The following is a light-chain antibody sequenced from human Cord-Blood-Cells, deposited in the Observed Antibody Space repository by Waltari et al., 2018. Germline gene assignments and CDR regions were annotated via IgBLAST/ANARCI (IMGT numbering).Light chain of an antibody. CDR2: EDN. J-gene: IGLJ3*02. V-gene: IGLV6-57*03. CDR3: QSYDSSKWV. Sequence: NFMLTQPHSVSESPGKTVTISCTRSRGSIASNYVQWYQQRPGSAPTTVIYEDNQRPSGVPDRFSGSIDSSSNSASLTISGLKTEDEADYYCQSYDSSKWVFGGGTKLTVL. CDR1: RGSIASNY.